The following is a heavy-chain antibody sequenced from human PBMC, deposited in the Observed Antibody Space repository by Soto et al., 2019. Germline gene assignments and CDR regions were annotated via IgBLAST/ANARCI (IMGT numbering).Heavy chain of an antibody. CDR2: ISYDGSNK. D-gene: IGHD1-26*01. J-gene: IGHJ4*02. CDR1: GFTFSSYA. Sequence: QAGGSLRLSCAASGFTFSSYAMHWVRQAPGKGLEWVAVISYDGSNKYYADSVKGRFTISRDNSKNTLYLQMNSLRAEDTAVYYCARAELPELYYFDYWGQGTLVTVYS. CDR3: ARAELPELYYFDY. V-gene: IGHV3-30-3*01.